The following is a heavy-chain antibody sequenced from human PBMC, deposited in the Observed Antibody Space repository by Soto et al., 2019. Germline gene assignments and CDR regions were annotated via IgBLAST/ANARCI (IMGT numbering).Heavy chain of an antibody. V-gene: IGHV3-13*01. D-gene: IGHD3-22*01. CDR1: GFTFSSYD. CDR3: ARGARRITMIVTPLDY. Sequence: GSLRLSCAASGFTFSSYDMHWVRQATGKGLEWVSAIGTAGDTFYPGSVKGRFTISRENAKNSLYLQMNSLRAGDTVVYYCARGARRITMIVTPLDYWGQGTLVTVSS. J-gene: IGHJ4*02. CDR2: IGTAGDT.